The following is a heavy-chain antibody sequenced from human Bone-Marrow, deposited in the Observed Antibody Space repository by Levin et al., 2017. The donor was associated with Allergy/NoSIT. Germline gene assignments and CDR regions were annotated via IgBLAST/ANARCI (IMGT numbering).Heavy chain of an antibody. CDR3: AREKGGRAYNFDC. V-gene: IGHV3-72*01. CDR1: GFTFSDYY. D-gene: IGHD4-11*01. J-gene: IGHJ4*02. Sequence: SCAVSGFTFSDYYMDWVRQAPGKGLEWVGRIRNKDHSYATEYAASVKGRFTISGDDSKNSLFLQMNSLETEDTAVYYCAREKGGRAYNFDCWGQGTLVTVSS. CDR2: IRNKDHSYAT.